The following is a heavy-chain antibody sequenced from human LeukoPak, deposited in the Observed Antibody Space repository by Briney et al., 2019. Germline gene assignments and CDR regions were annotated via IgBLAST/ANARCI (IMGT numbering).Heavy chain of an antibody. D-gene: IGHD5-24*01. CDR2: ISTYDDNI. J-gene: IGHJ3*02. CDR3: ARVRDGYNDAFDI. CDR1: GYTFTTYG. Sequence: ASVKVSCKASGYTFTTYGLSWVRQAPGRGLEWLGWISTYDDNIKYAQSLQGRLTLTIDTSTSTAYMELRSLTSDDTAVYYCARVRDGYNDAFDIWGQGTTVTVSS. V-gene: IGHV1-18*01.